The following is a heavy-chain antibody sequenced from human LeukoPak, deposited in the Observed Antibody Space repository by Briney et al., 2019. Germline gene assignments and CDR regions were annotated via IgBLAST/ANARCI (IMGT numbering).Heavy chain of an antibody. D-gene: IGHD6-13*01. V-gene: IGHV3-33*01. Sequence: GKSLRLSCAASGFIFSSCGMHWVRQAPGKGLEWVALIWYDGSNKYYADSVKGRFTVSRDNSKNTLFLQMNSLRAEDTAVYYCARDGYQPLDYWGQGTLVTVSS. J-gene: IGHJ4*02. CDR1: GFIFSSCG. CDR3: ARDGYQPLDY. CDR2: IWYDGSNK.